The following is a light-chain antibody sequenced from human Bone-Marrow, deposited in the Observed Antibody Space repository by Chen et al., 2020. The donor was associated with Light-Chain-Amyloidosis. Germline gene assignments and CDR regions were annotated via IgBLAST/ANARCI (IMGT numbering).Light chain of an antibody. CDR1: NLGSTS. CDR2: GDS. J-gene: IGLJ3*02. Sequence: SYVLPHPSSVLAAPGQTSTIACRGHNLGSTSVDLYLQTRGQAPLLVVDGDSDRPSGIPERLSGSNSGNTATLTISRVEAGDESDYYCQVWDRSSDRPVFGGGTKLTVL. CDR3: QVWDRSSDRPV. V-gene: IGLV3-21*02.